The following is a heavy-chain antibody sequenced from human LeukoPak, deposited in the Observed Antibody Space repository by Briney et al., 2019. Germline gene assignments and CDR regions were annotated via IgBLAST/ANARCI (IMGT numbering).Heavy chain of an antibody. CDR2: IIPIFGTA. J-gene: IGHJ5*02. Sequence: GASVKVSCKASGGTFSSYAISWVRQAPGQGLEWMGGIIPIFGTANYAQKFQGRVTITTDESTSTAYMELSSLRSEDTAVYYCARGVPRGAAAAYWFDPWGQGTLVTVSS. V-gene: IGHV1-69*05. CDR3: ARGVPRGAAAAYWFDP. CDR1: GGTFSSYA. D-gene: IGHD6-13*01.